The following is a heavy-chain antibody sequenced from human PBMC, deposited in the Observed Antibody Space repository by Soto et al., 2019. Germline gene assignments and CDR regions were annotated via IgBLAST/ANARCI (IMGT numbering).Heavy chain of an antibody. J-gene: IGHJ4*02. V-gene: IGHV4-34*01. CDR3: ARVGCSSSSGLYY. CDR2: INHSGST. CDR1: GGSFSGYY. Sequence: SETLSLTCAVYGGSFSGYYWSWIRQPPGKGLEWIGEINHSGSTNYNPSLKSRVTISVDTSKNQFSLKLSSVTAADTAVYYCARVGCSSSSGLYYWGQGTLVTVSS. D-gene: IGHD6-6*01.